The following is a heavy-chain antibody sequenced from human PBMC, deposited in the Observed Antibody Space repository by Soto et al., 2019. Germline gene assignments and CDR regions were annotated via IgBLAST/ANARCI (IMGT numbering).Heavy chain of an antibody. CDR1: VVTLGDYT. D-gene: IGHD3-16*01. V-gene: IGHV3-43*01. Sequence: PVASPRPSCAATVVTLGDYTLHWVRQCPGQGLEPDSLISWDGGSTYYADPVNSRFTIDRDNSKNSLYLQMNSLRAEDTALYYCAKDSYDPVLAVGYYYYGRDVCGQGTTV. CDR2: ISWDGGST. CDR3: AKDSYDPVLAVGYYYYGRDV. J-gene: IGHJ6*02.